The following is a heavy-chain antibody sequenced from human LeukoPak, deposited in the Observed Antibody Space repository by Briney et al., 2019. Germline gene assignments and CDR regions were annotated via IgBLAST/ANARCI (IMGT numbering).Heavy chain of an antibody. Sequence: GGPLRLSCAASGFTFSSYSMNWVRQAPGKGLEWVSSISSSSSYIYYADSVKGRFTISRDNAKNSLYLQMNSLRAEDTAVYYCARDDNWGNAPDAFDIWGQGTMVTVSS. CDR3: ARDDNWGNAPDAFDI. J-gene: IGHJ3*02. CDR1: GFTFSSYS. CDR2: ISSSSSYI. D-gene: IGHD7-27*01. V-gene: IGHV3-21*01.